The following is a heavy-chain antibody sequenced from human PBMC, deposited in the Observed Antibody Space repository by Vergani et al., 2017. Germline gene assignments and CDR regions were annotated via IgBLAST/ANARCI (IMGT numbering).Heavy chain of an antibody. CDR2: IYSTGST. CDR1: GGSFNTYY. J-gene: IGHJ6*02. V-gene: IGHV4-59*13. D-gene: IGHD3-9*01. CDR3: ARVMYRDEASTGYRLEGMDI. Sequence: QMHLQESGPGLVKPSETLSLSCTVSGGSFNTYYWSWIRQSPGKGLEWIGYIYSTGSTNYNPSLNSRVTMSVDTSKNQFSLKLRSVTAADTAVYFCARVMYRDEASTGYRLEGMDIWGQGTTVTISS.